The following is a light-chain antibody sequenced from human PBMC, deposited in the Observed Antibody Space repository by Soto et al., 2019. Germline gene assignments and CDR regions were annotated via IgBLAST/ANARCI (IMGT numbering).Light chain of an antibody. CDR1: SSDVGGYNY. Sequence: QSVLTHPPSASGSPGQAVTIACTGTSSDVGGYNYVSWYQQHPGKAPKLMIYEVTKRPSGVPDRFSGSKSGNTASLTVSGLLPEDEADYYCASYAGGNKVFGTGTKVTVL. CDR3: ASYAGGNKV. CDR2: EVT. J-gene: IGLJ1*01. V-gene: IGLV2-8*01.